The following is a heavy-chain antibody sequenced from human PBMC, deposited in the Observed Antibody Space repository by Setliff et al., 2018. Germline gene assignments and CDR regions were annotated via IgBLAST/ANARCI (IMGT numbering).Heavy chain of an antibody. CDR1: VYSISRDCH. Sequence: PSETLSLTCAVSVYSISRDCHWGWIRQPPGKGLEWIGSIYYSGSTNYNPSLKSRVTISVDTSKNQFSLKLSSVTAADTAVYYCASLRAPPGEYGDYVDSWGQGTLVTVSS. CDR3: ASLRAPPGEYGDYVDS. D-gene: IGHD3-10*01. V-gene: IGHV4-38-2*01. J-gene: IGHJ4*02. CDR2: IYYSGST.